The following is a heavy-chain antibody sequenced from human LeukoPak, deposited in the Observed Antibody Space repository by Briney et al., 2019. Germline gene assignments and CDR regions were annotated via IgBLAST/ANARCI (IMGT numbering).Heavy chain of an antibody. CDR2: FDPEDGET. CDR1: GYTLTELS. J-gene: IGHJ5*02. Sequence: ASVKVSCKVSGYTLTELSMHWVRQAPGKGLEWMGGFDPEDGETIYAQKFQGRVTMTEDTSTDTAYMELSSLRSEDTAVYYCATVIGDDSRNWFDPWGQGTLVTVSS. CDR3: ATVIGDDSRNWFDP. V-gene: IGHV1-24*01. D-gene: IGHD3-10*01.